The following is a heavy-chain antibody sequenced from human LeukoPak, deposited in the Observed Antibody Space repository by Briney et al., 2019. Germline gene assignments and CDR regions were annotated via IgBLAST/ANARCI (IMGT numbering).Heavy chain of an antibody. V-gene: IGHV3-33*01. CDR1: GFIFSSYG. J-gene: IGHJ4*02. Sequence: GRSLSLSCPASGFIFSSYGIHWVRQPPGKGLEWVALVSYDGSNKDYADSVKGRFTISRDNSKNTVYLQIDSLRAEDTAVYYCAREMGSVYFDYWGQGTLVTVSS. CDR3: AREMGSVYFDY. D-gene: IGHD3-10*01. CDR2: VSYDGSNK.